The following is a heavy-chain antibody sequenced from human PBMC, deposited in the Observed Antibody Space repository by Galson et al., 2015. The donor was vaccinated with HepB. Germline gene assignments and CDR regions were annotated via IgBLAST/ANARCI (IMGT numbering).Heavy chain of an antibody. D-gene: IGHD3-16*02. J-gene: IGHJ5*02. Sequence: CAISGDSVSSYSAGWNWIRQSPSRGLEWLGRTYYRSKWYIDYAVSVNGRISITPAPSRNPFSLQLSSVTPEDTAIYYCAGGGLVRGALGWIDPWGRGSLVTVSS. V-gene: IGHV6-1*01. CDR3: AGGGLVRGALGWIDP. CDR1: GDSVSSYSAG. CDR2: TYYRSKWYI.